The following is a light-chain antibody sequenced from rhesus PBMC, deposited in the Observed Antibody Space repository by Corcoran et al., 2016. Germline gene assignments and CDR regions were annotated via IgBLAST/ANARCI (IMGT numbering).Light chain of an antibody. CDR3: PQHHSYPWT. Sequence: DIQMTQSPSSLSASVGDTVPITCQASQGISKYLAWYQQKPGKAPKLLIYVTSTVESGVPSRFSGSGFGTEFTLSIRRLQTEDLASFYCPQHHSYPWTFGQGTKVEVK. J-gene: IGKJ1*01. CDR2: VTS. CDR1: QGISKY. V-gene: IGKV1S13*01.